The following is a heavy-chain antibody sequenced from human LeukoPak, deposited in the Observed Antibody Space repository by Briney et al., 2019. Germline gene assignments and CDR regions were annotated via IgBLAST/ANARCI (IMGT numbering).Heavy chain of an antibody. CDR3: ARDPGSSGWYYFDY. CDR2: IWYDGSNK. V-gene: IGHV3-33*01. J-gene: IGHJ4*02. D-gene: IGHD6-19*01. CDR1: GFTFSSYG. Sequence: GGSLRLSCAASGFTFSSYGMHWVRQAPGKGLEWVALIWYDGSNKYYADSVKGRFTISRDNSKNTLYLQMNSLRAEDTAVYYCARDPGSSGWYYFDYWGQGTLVSVSS.